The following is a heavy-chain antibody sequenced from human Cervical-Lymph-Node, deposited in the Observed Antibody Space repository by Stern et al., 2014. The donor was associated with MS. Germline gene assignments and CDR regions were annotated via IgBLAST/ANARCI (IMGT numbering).Heavy chain of an antibody. CDR1: GYSFTSYW. CDR3: VRQAPEQTLDY. CDR2: IYPGDSDT. V-gene: IGHV5-51*01. D-gene: IGHD1/OR15-1a*01. Sequence: EMQLVESGAEVKKPGDSLKISCKASGYSFTSYWIGLVRQMPGKGLEWMGIIYPGDSDTRYSPSFQGQVTISADRSISTAYLQWSSLKASDTAMYYCVRQAPEQTLDYWGQGTLVTVSS. J-gene: IGHJ4*02.